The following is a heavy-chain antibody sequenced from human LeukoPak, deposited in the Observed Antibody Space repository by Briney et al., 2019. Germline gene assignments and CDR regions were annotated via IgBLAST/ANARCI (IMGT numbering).Heavy chain of an antibody. V-gene: IGHV3-23*01. Sequence: GGSLRLSCAASGFTFNSYGMTWVRQAPGKGLEWVSSISGSGGSTYYADSVKGRFTISRDNSENTVYLQMNSLRAEDTAVYYCAKGMSWFDPWGQWTLVTVSS. CDR1: GFTFNSYG. J-gene: IGHJ5*02. CDR3: AKGMSWFDP. CDR2: ISGSGGST.